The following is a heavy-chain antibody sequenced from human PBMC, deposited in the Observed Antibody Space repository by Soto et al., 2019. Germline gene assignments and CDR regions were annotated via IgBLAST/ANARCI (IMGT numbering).Heavy chain of an antibody. J-gene: IGHJ5*02. V-gene: IGHV3-33*01. CDR2: IWYDGSNK. D-gene: IGHD1-26*01. CDR3: ARGANEVGANWFDP. CDR1: GFTFSSYG. Sequence: QVQLVESGGGVVQPGRSLRLSCAASGFTFSSYGMHWVRQAPGKGLEWVAVIWYDGSNKYYADSVKGRFTISRDNSKNTLYLQMNSLRAEETAVYYWARGANEVGANWFDPWGQGTLVTVSS.